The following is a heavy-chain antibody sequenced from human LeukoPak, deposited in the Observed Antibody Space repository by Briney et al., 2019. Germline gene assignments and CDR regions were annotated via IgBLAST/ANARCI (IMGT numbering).Heavy chain of an antibody. CDR1: GFTFSSYS. Sequence: WGSLRLSCAASGFTFSSYSMNWVRQAPGKGLEWVSSISSSSSYIYYADSVKARFTISRDNAKNSLYLQMNSLRAEDTAVYYCARQHIVVVNCMDVWGKGTTVTISS. D-gene: IGHD2-21*01. CDR2: ISSSSSYI. V-gene: IGHV3-21*01. CDR3: ARQHIVVVNCMDV. J-gene: IGHJ6*03.